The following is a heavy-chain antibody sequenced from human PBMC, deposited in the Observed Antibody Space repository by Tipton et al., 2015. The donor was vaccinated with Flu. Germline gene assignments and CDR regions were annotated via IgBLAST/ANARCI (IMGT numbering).Heavy chain of an antibody. Sequence: SLRLSCAASGFTFSSYAMSWVRQAPGKGLEWVSAISGSGGSTYYADSVKGRFTISRDNSKNTLYLQMNSLRAEDTAVYYCAREGQGFGELFGWFDPWGQGTLVTVSS. V-gene: IGHV3-23*01. CDR2: ISGSGGST. CDR3: AREGQGFGELFGWFDP. CDR1: GFTFSSYA. D-gene: IGHD3-10*01. J-gene: IGHJ5*02.